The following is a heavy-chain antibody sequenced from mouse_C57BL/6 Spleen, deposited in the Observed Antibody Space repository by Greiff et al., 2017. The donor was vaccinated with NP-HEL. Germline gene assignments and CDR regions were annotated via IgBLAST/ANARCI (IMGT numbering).Heavy chain of an antibody. CDR3: AREHYYGSSFYYAMDY. CDR1: GYSFTGYY. CDR2: INPSTGGT. D-gene: IGHD1-1*01. V-gene: IGHV1-42*01. Sequence: EVKLVESGPELVKPGASVKISCKASGYSFTGYYMNWVKQSPEKSLEWIGEINPSTGGTTYNQKFKAKATLTVDKSSSTAYMQLKSLTSEDSAVYYCAREHYYGSSFYYAMDYWGQGTSVTVSS. J-gene: IGHJ4*01.